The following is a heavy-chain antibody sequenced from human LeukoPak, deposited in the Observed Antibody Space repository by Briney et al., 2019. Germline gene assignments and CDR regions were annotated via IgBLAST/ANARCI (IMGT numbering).Heavy chain of an antibody. J-gene: IGHJ6*02. CDR2: ISYDGSNK. Sequence: GGSLRLSCAASGFTFSSYAMHWVRQAPGKGLEWVAVISYDGSNKYYADSVKGRFTISRDNSKNTLYLQMNSLRAEDTAVYYCARAKVVADDYYYYGTDVWGQGTTVTVSS. D-gene: IGHD5-12*01. CDR1: GFTFSSYA. V-gene: IGHV3-30-3*01. CDR3: ARAKVVADDYYYYGTDV.